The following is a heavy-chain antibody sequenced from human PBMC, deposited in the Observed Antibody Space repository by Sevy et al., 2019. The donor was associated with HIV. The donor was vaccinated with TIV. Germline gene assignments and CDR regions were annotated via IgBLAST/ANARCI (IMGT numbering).Heavy chain of an antibody. CDR2: IIPIFGSA. J-gene: IGHJ6*02. CDR1: GGTFSSYA. D-gene: IGHD2-15*01. CDR3: AGGEGCSGGSGYSLGLVYYYYDMDV. Sequence: ASVKVSCKASGGTFSSYAISWVRQAPGQGLEWMGGIIPIFGSANYAQKFQGRVTITADESTSTAYMELSSLRSEDTAVYYCAGGEGCSGGSGYSLGLVYYYYDMDVWGQGTTVTVSS. V-gene: IGHV1-69*13.